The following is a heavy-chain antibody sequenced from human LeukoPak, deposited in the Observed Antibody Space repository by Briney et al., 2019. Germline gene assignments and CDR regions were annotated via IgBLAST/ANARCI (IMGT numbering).Heavy chain of an antibody. V-gene: IGHV1-69*13. CDR1: GGTFSSYA. CDR2: IIPIFGTA. J-gene: IGHJ6*02. Sequence: GASVKVSCKASGGTFSSYAISWVRQAPGQGLEWMGGIIPIFGTANYAPKFQGRVTITADESTGTAYMELSSLRSEDTAVYYCARAYDFWSGNYYYGMDVWGQGTTVTVSS. D-gene: IGHD3-3*01. CDR3: ARAYDFWSGNYYYGMDV.